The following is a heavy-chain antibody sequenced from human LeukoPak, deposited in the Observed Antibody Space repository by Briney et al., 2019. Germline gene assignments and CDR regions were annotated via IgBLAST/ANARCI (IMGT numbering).Heavy chain of an antibody. V-gene: IGHV5-51*01. J-gene: IGHJ2*01. CDR2: IYPGDSDT. D-gene: IGHD1-26*01. CDR3: ARPALSGSSSGGYFDL. Sequence: GESLKISCKGSGYSFTSYWIGWVCQMPGKGLEWMGIIYPGDSDTRYSPSFQGQVTISADKSISTAYLQWSSLKASDTAMYYCARPALSGSSSGGYFDLWGRGTLVTVSS. CDR1: GYSFTSYW.